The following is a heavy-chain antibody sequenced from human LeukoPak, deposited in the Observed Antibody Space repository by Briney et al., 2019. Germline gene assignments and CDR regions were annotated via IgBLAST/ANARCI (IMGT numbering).Heavy chain of an antibody. CDR3: AKDPKGYGSGWSGPDY. D-gene: IGHD6-19*01. V-gene: IGHV3-23*01. CDR1: GFTFANYA. Sequence: GGSLRLSCAASGFTFANYAMSWVRQTPGKGLEWVSAISGSGTNTYYADSVKGRFTISRDSSKNTVYLQMTSLGPDDAAVYYCAKDPKGYGSGWSGPDYWGQGTLVTVSS. J-gene: IGHJ4*02. CDR2: ISGSGTNT.